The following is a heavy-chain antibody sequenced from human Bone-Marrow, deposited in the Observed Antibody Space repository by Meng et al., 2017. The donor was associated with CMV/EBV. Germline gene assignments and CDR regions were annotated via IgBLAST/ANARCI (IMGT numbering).Heavy chain of an antibody. J-gene: IGHJ4*02. CDR1: GGSISSYY. V-gene: IGHV4-59*12. D-gene: IGHD1-26*01. Sequence: SETLSLTCTVSGGSISSYYWSWIRQPPGKGLEWIGYIYYSGSTNYNPSLKSRVTISVDTSKNQFSLKLSSVTAADTAVYYCARVKGATGPAYYFDHWGQGALVTVSS. CDR3: ARVKGATGPAYYFDH. CDR2: IYYSGST.